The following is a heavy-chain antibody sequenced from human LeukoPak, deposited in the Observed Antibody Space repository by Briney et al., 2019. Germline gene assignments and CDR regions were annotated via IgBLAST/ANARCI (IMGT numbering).Heavy chain of an antibody. CDR2: INHSGST. CDR1: GGSFSVYY. Sequence: SETLSLTCAVYGGSFSVYYWSWIRQPPGKGLEWIGEINHSGSTNYNPSLKSRVTISVDTSKNQFSLKLSSVTAADTAVYYCARGLEWLKYNWFDPWGQGTLVTVSS. CDR3: ARGLEWLKYNWFDP. V-gene: IGHV4-34*01. J-gene: IGHJ5*02. D-gene: IGHD3-3*01.